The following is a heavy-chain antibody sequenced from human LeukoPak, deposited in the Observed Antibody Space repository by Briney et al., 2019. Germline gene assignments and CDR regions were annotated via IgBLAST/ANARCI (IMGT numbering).Heavy chain of an antibody. Sequence: GGSVRLSCTASGLVLSNYWKLWVRQVPGKGLEWVSLIQSDGSGTTYTDSMKGRFIISRDNAKNTLYLKMANMTADDCAGYYCARDKTGSIDQWGQGTLVTVSS. CDR3: ARDKTGSIDQ. J-gene: IGHJ4*02. D-gene: IGHD3-9*01. CDR2: IQSDGSGT. V-gene: IGHV3-74*01. CDR1: GLVLSNYW.